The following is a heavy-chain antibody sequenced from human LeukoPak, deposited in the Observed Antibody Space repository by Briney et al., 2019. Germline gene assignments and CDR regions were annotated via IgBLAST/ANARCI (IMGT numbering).Heavy chain of an antibody. J-gene: IGHJ4*02. CDR1: GFTFSSYA. D-gene: IGHD5-18*01. CDR3: AKPTGGYSYGYPLGY. CDR2: ISYDGSNK. Sequence: GGSLRLSCAASGFTFSSYAMHWVRQAPGKGLEWVAVISYDGSNKYYADSVKGRFTISRDNSKNTLYLQMNSLRAEDTAVYYCAKPTGGYSYGYPLGYWGQGTLVTVSS. V-gene: IGHV3-30-3*02.